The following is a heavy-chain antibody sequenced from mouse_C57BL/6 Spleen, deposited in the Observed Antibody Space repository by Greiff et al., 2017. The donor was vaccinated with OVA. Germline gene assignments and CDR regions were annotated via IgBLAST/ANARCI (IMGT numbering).Heavy chain of an antibody. D-gene: IGHD2-3*01. Sequence: QLVESGAELARPGASVKLSCKASGYTFTSYGISWVKQRTGQGLEWIGEIYPRSGNTYYNEKFKGKATLTADKASSTAYMELRSLTSEDSAVDFCASYDGYPYYAMDYWGQGTSVTVSS. CDR3: ASYDGYPYYAMDY. V-gene: IGHV1-81*01. J-gene: IGHJ4*01. CDR1: GYTFTSYG. CDR2: IYPRSGNT.